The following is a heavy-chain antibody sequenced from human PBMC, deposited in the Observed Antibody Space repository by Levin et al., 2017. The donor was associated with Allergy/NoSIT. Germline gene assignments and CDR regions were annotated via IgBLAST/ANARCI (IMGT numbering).Heavy chain of an antibody. J-gene: IGHJ3*02. D-gene: IGHD2-2*01. Sequence: SQTLSLTCTVSGGSVNSDNYCWSWLRQPAGKGLEYIGRICSSGSTNYSPSVKSRLTVSVDTSKNQFSLKMTSVTAADTAVYYCARDGIVVVPGATRGAFDIWGPGTMVTVSS. CDR2: ICSSGST. CDR1: GGSVNSDNYC. CDR3: ARDGIVVVPGATRGAFDI. V-gene: IGHV4-61*02.